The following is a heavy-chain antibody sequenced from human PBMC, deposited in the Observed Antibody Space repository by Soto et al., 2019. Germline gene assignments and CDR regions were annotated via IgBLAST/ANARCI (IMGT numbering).Heavy chain of an antibody. CDR1: GYSFTSYW. V-gene: IGHV5-51*01. J-gene: IGHJ5*02. CDR2: IYPGDSDT. D-gene: IGHD6-13*01. Sequence: GESLKISCKVSGYSFTSYWIGWVRQMPGKGLEWMGIIYPGDSDTRYSPSFQGQVTISADKSISTAYLQWSSLKASDTAMYYCARLRNRQIVAAAGPGTFDPWGQGTLVTVSS. CDR3: ARLRNRQIVAAAGPGTFDP.